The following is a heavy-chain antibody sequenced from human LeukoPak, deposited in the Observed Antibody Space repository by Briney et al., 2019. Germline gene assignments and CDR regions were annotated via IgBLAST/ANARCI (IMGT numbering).Heavy chain of an antibody. CDR2: IYTSGST. D-gene: IGHD2-15*01. CDR3: ARDPGGKAYCSGGSCYNFYGMDV. J-gene: IGHJ6*02. Sequence: SETLSLTCTVSGGSISSYYWSWIRQPAGKGLEGIGRIYTSGSTNYNPSLKSRVTMSVDTSKNQFSLKLSSVTAADTAVYYCARDPGGKAYCSGGSCYNFYGMDVWGQGTTVTVSS. CDR1: GGSISSYY. V-gene: IGHV4-4*07.